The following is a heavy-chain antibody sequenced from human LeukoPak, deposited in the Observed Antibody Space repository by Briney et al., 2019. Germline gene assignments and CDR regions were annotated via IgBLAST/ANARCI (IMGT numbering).Heavy chain of an antibody. V-gene: IGHV3-11*01. CDR2: ISSSGSTI. CDR3: ARGTTVTSYYFDY. J-gene: IGHJ4*02. D-gene: IGHD4-17*01. Sequence: GGSLRLSCAASGFTFSDYYMSWIRQAPGKGLEWVSYISSSGSTIYYADSVKGRFTISRDNAKNSLYLQMNSLKAEDTAVYYCARGTTVTSYYFDYWGQGTLVTVSS. CDR1: GFTFSDYY.